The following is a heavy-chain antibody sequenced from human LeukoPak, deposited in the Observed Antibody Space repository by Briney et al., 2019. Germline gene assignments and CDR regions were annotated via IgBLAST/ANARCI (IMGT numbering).Heavy chain of an antibody. J-gene: IGHJ4*02. CDR3: ARHYYDSSGYYLDY. CDR2: IDASGST. CDR1: GASVSSYY. D-gene: IGHD3-22*01. V-gene: IGHV4-4*07. Sequence: PSQTLSLTCTVSGASVSSYYWIWIRQPAGRGLEWIGRIDASGSTNYNPSLKSRVTMSVDSSKNQFSLKLSSVTAADTAVYYCARHYYDSSGYYLDYWGQGTLVTV.